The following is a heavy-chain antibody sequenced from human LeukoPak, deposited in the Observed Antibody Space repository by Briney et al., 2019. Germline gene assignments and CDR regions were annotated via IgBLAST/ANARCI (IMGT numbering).Heavy chain of an antibody. J-gene: IGHJ4*02. CDR2: IYISGTT. V-gene: IGHV4-59*01. CDR3: ARGSDFGDC. Sequence: SETLSLTCTVSGGSISTYYWSWIRQPSGKGLEWIGYIYISGTTNYNPSLKSRVTMSVDTSKNQLSMKLSSVTAADTAVYYCARGSDFGDCWGQGTLVTVSS. D-gene: IGHD4-17*01. CDR1: GGSISTYY.